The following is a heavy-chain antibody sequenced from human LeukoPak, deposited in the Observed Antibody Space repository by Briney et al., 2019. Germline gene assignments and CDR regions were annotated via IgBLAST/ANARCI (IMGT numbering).Heavy chain of an antibody. J-gene: IGHJ4*02. CDR2: IYHSGST. CDR1: GGSISSSNW. CDR3: ARETITMVRGVID. D-gene: IGHD3-10*01. V-gene: IGHV4-4*02. Sequence: SETLSLTCTVSGGSISSSNWWSWVRQPPGKGLEWIGEIYHSGSTNYNPSLKSRVTISVDKSKNQFSLKLSSVTAADTAVYYCARETITMVRGVIDWGQGTLVTVSS.